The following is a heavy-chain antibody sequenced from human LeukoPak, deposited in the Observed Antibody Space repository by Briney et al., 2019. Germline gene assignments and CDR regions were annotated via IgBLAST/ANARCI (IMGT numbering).Heavy chain of an antibody. CDR1: GFTFSSYA. V-gene: IGHV3-23*01. CDR2: IRGSGGST. D-gene: IGHD6-19*01. CDR3: AKDLRKGIAVAAYYFDY. J-gene: IGHJ4*02. Sequence: GGSLRLSCAASGFTFSSYAMSWVRQAPGKGLEWVSAIRGSGGSTYYADSVKGRFTISRDNSKNTLYLQMNSLRAEDTAVYYCAKDLRKGIAVAAYYFDYWGQGTLVTVSS.